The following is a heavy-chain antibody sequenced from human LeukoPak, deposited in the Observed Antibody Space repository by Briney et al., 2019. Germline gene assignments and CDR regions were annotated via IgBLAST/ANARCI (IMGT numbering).Heavy chain of an antibody. CDR1: GFTFINYW. CDR3: ARGSGDFDY. CDR2: INQDGGEK. Sequence: PGRSLRLSCAASGFTFINYWMSWVRQPPGKGLEWVANINQDGGEKYYVDSVKGRFTISRDNAKNSLYLQMNSLRAEDTAVYYCARGSGDFDYWGQGTLVTVSS. V-gene: IGHV3-7*01. D-gene: IGHD7-27*01. J-gene: IGHJ4*02.